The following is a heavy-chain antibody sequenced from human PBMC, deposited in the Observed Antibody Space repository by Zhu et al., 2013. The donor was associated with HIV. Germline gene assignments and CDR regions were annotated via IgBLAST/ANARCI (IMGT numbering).Heavy chain of an antibody. V-gene: IGHV1-8*02. J-gene: IGHJ4*02. CDR3: ARAPKRILGVAGPYYFDS. Sequence: QAQLVQSGAEVQKPGASVKVSCKTSGYAFLTHDINWVRQATGQGLEWMGWLNPDSGNSGYTQAFRGRVTMTRNTSMDTAYLDLSSLRSDDTAVYYCARAPKRILGVAGPYYFDSWGQGTLVTVSS. CDR1: GYAFLTHD. CDR2: LNPDSGNS. D-gene: IGHD3-3*01.